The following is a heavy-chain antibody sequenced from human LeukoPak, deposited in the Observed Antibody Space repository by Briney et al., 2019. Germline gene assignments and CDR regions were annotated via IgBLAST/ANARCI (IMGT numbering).Heavy chain of an antibody. J-gene: IGHJ3*01. CDR2: MDPKSGDT. V-gene: IGHV1-2*02. D-gene: IGHD2-15*01. Sequence: ASVKVSCKGSGYNFTVYYMHWVRQAPGQGLEWMGWMDPKSGDTIYAPKFQGRVSMTRDTSITTAYMELSSLTFDDSAMYHCATKGGLTPNTLAMWGHGTMVTVSS. CDR3: ATKGGLTPNTLAM. CDR1: GYNFTVYY.